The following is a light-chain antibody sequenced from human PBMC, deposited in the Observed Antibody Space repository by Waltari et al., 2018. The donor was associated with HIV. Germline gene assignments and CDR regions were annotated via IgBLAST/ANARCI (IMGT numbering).Light chain of an antibody. V-gene: IGLV2-8*01. Sequence: QSALTQPPSASGSPGQSVPISCPGGSTDIGGYDSVSWYQQHPGKAPKFMIYEVDQRPSGVPDRFSGSKSGNTASLTVSGLQAEDEAYYYCSSYAGSDNYVVFGGGTKLTVL. CDR1: STDIGGYDS. J-gene: IGLJ2*01. CDR2: EVD. CDR3: SSYAGSDNYVV.